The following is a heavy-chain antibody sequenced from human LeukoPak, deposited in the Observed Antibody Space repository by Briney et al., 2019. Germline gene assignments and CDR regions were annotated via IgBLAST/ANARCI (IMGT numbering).Heavy chain of an antibody. Sequence: PSETLSLTCTVSGGSISSYYWSWIRQPPGKGLEWIGYIYYSGSTNYNPSLKSRVTISVDTSKNQFSLKLSSVTAADPAVYYCARQELTGDPDDAFDIWGKGKMVTVSS. D-gene: IGHD7-27*01. CDR1: GGSISSYY. CDR3: ARQELTGDPDDAFDI. J-gene: IGHJ3*02. V-gene: IGHV4-59*08. CDR2: IYYSGST.